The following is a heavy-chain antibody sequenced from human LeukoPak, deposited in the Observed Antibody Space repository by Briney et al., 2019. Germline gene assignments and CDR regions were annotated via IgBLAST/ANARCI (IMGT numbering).Heavy chain of an antibody. J-gene: IGHJ4*02. CDR1: GGSISSYY. Sequence: SETLSLTCTVSGGSISSYYWSWIRQPPGKGLEWIGYVYYSGSTNYNPSLKSRVTISVDTSKNQFSLKLSSVTAADTAVYYCARSYDFWSGYDFDYWGQGTLVTVSS. CDR2: VYYSGST. V-gene: IGHV4-59*01. D-gene: IGHD3-3*01. CDR3: ARSYDFWSGYDFDY.